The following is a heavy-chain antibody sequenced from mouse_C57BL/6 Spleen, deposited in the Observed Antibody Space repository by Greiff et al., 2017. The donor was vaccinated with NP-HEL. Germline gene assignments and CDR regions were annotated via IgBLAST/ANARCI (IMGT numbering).Heavy chain of an antibody. D-gene: IGHD1-1*01. CDR2: IYPGSGNT. V-gene: IGHV1-76*01. CDR1: GYTFTDYY. Sequence: QVQLKESGAELVRPGASVKLSCTASGYTFTDYYMNWVQQRPGQGLEWIASIYPGSGNTYYTAKFKGKATLTAAKSSSTAYMQLSSLTSEDSAVYFCARCPYYGSSGWYFDVWGTGTRVTVSS. CDR3: ARCPYYGSSGWYFDV. J-gene: IGHJ1*03.